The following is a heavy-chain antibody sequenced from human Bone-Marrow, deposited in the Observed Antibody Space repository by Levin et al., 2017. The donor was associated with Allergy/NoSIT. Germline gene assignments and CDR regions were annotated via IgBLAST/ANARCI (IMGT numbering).Heavy chain of an antibody. Sequence: ETLSLTCAASGFTFSSYSMNWVRQAPGKGLEWVSYISSSSSTIYYADSVKGRFTISRDNAKNSLYLQMNSLRAEDTAVYYCASPGAFGELLGAFDIWGQGTMVTVSS. CDR1: GFTFSSYS. J-gene: IGHJ3*02. V-gene: IGHV3-48*01. CDR3: ASPGAFGELLGAFDI. CDR2: ISSSSSTI. D-gene: IGHD3-10*01.